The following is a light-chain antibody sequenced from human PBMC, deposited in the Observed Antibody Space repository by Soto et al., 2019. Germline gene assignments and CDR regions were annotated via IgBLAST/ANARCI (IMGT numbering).Light chain of an antibody. J-gene: IGKJ2*01. V-gene: IGKV3-15*01. CDR1: QSVGSN. Sequence: IVLTQSPATLSVSPGERATLSCRASQSVGSNLAWYQHKPGQAPRLLIYAASTRATGIPARFTGGGSGTAFTLTISSLQSADFAVYSCQQYNDWPLYTFGQGTKLEI. CDR3: QQYNDWPLYT. CDR2: AAS.